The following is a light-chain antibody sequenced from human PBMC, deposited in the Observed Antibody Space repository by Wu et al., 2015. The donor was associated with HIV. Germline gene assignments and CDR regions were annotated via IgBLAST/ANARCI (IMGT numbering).Light chain of an antibody. CDR2: GTS. CDR1: QIVSSSY. V-gene: IGKV3-20*01. Sequence: EIVLAQSPDTLSLSPGERATLSCRASQIVSSSYVAWYQQKPGQAPRLLIYGTSSLATGIPDRFSGGGSGTDFTLTISRLEPEDFAVYYCQQYYYSPRTFDQGTKVEIK. J-gene: IGKJ1*01. CDR3: QQYYYSPRT.